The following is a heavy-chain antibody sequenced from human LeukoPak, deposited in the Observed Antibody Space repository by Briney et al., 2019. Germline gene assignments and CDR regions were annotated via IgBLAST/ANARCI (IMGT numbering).Heavy chain of an antibody. CDR3: AKDRSCINDVCHWDFDY. J-gene: IGHJ4*02. V-gene: IGHV3-23*01. CDR1: GFTFSSYA. CDR2: ISGSGGST. D-gene: IGHD2-8*01. Sequence: GGSLRLSCAASGFTFSSYAMSWVRQAPGKGLEWASTISGSGGSTYYADSVKGRFTNSRANSKNTVYLQMNSLRAEDTAVYYCAKDRSCINDVCHWDFDYWGQGTLVTVAS.